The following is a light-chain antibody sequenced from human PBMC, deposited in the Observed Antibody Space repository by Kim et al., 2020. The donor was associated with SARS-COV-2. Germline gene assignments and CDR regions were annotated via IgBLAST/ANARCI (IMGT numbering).Light chain of an antibody. V-gene: IGKV3-15*01. Sequence: VSPGERATLSCRASQSVTSNLAWYQQKPGQAPRLLIYAASPRATGIPARFSGSGSGTEFTLTITSLKSEDFAVYYCQQYHNWPYTFGQGTKLEI. CDR2: AAS. J-gene: IGKJ2*01. CDR1: QSVTSN. CDR3: QQYHNWPYT.